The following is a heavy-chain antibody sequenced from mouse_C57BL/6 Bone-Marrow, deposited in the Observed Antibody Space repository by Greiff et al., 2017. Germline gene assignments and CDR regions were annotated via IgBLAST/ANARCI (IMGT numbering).Heavy chain of an antibody. D-gene: IGHD1-1*01. V-gene: IGHV5-9*01. J-gene: IGHJ1*03. CDR1: GFTFSSYT. CDR2: ISGGGGNT. CDR3: SRQVTTVLATKYFDV. Sequence: EVHLVESGGGLVKPGGSLNLSCAASGFTFSSYTMSWVRQTPEKRLQWVAAISGGGGNTSYPDSVKCRFTISRDNYKNNLYLKMSSLRSDDTALYYCSRQVTTVLATKYFDVWGTGTTVTVSS.